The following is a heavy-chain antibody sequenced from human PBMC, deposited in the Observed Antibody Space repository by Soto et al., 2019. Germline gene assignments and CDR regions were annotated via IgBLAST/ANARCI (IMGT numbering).Heavy chain of an antibody. Sequence: VQLLESGGGMVEPRGSLKLSCAASGFSFGTYVMNWVRQAPGKGLEWVSGISGSGGRVYSADSVKGRFTISRDNSKNTLDLQMNSLRAEDTAVYYCARSLDVFLWLGELLSLGFDSWGQGTLVTASS. J-gene: IGHJ4*02. V-gene: IGHV3-23*01. CDR1: GFSFGTYV. D-gene: IGHD3-10*01. CDR3: ARSLDVFLWLGELLSLGFDS. CDR2: ISGSGGRV.